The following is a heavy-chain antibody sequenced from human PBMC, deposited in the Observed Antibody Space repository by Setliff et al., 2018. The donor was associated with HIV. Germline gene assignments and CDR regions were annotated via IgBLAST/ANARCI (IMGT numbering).Heavy chain of an antibody. CDR1: GYVFSDYQ. V-gene: IGHV1-2*02. D-gene: IGHD6-19*01. CDR2: IIPNSGGT. CDR3: ARDPELKQWLVRSPSFYFDY. Sequence: ASVKVSCKASGYVFSDYQIHWVRQAPGQGLEYMGYIIPNSGGTMFARKFQDRVTMTRDTSISTVYLELSRLTSDDTAVYFCARDPELKQWLVRSPSFYFDYWVPETLLVTVSS. J-gene: IGHJ4*03.